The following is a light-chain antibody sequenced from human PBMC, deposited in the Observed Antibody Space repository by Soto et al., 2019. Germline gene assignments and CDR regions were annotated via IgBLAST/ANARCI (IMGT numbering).Light chain of an antibody. Sequence: DIQLTQSPSSLSASVGDRITIACRASQSISTNLNWYQQQQGEAPTLLVYDSSTLQSGVPSRFSGSGFGAEFTLTVSSLQPEDFATYYCQQSYSNPTWTFGQGTKVDI. V-gene: IGKV1-39*01. CDR1: QSISTN. J-gene: IGKJ1*01. CDR2: DSS. CDR3: QQSYSNPTWT.